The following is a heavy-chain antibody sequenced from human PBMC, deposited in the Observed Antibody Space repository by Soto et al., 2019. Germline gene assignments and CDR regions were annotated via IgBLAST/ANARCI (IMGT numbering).Heavy chain of an antibody. D-gene: IGHD6-6*01. CDR2: INHSGST. CDR3: ARVSSSVIMYDY. Sequence: KLSETLSLTCAVYGGSFSGYYWSWIRQPPGKGLEWIGEINHSGSTNYNPSLKSRVTISVDTSKNQFSLKLSSVTAADTAVYYCARVSSSVIMYDYWGQGTLVTVSS. J-gene: IGHJ4*02. CDR1: GGSFSGYY. V-gene: IGHV4-34*01.